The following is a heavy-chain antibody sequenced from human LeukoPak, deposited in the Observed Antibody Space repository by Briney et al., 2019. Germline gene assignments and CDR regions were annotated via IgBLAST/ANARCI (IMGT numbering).Heavy chain of an antibody. J-gene: IGHJ4*02. Sequence: ASVKVSCKASGYTFTGYYMHWVRQAPGQGLEWMGWINPNSGGTNYAQKFQGRVTMTRDTSISTAYMELSRLRSDDTAAYYCARDRGGDFWSGYYFDYWGQGTLVTVSS. V-gene: IGHV1-2*02. CDR3: ARDRGGDFWSGYYFDY. CDR1: GYTFTGYY. CDR2: INPNSGGT. D-gene: IGHD3-3*01.